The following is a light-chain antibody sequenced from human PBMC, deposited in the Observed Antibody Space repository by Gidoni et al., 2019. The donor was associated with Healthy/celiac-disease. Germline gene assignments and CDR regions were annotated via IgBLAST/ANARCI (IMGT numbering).Light chain of an antibody. CDR3: QLYGSSPGT. CDR2: GAS. V-gene: IGKV3-20*01. Sequence: EILLTQYPGTLSLSPGERATLSCRASQSVSSSYFAWYQQKPGQAPMLLIYGASSRANGIPDRFSGRGSGTDFTLAISRLEPEDFAVYYWQLYGSSPGTFGQXTKVEIK. CDR1: QSVSSSY. J-gene: IGKJ1*01.